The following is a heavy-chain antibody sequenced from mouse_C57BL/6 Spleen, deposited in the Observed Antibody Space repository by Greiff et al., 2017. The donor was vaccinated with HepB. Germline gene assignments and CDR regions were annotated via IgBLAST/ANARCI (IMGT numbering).Heavy chain of an antibody. Sequence: VQLQQSGAELARPGASVKMSCKASGYTFTSYTMHWVKQRPGQGLAWIGYINPSSGYTKYNQKFKDKATLTADKSSSTAYMQLSSLTSEDSAVHYCASAAQAMDYWGQGTSVTVSS. CDR3: ASAAQAMDY. CDR1: GYTFTSYT. D-gene: IGHD3-2*02. V-gene: IGHV1-4*01. CDR2: INPSSGYT. J-gene: IGHJ4*01.